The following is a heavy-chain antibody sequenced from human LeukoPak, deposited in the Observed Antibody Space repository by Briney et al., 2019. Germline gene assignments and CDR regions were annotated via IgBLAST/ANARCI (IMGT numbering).Heavy chain of an antibody. CDR3: ARLRPWGSKYYFDY. V-gene: IGHV4-34*01. J-gene: IGHJ4*02. CDR2: INHSGST. D-gene: IGHD3-16*01. CDR1: GGSFSGYY. Sequence: SETLSLTCAVYGGSFSGYYWSWIRQPPGKGLEWIGEINHSGSTNYNPSLKSRVTISVDTSKNQFSLKVSSVTAADTAVYYCARLRPWGSKYYFDYWGQGTLVTVSS.